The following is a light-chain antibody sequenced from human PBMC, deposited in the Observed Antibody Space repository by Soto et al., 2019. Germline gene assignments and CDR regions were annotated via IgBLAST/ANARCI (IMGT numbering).Light chain of an antibody. Sequence: EIVMTQSPATLSVSPGERATLSCRASQSVTSNLAWYQQKPGQAPRLLISGASTRATGIPARFSGSGSGTEFTLTISSLQSEDFAVYYCQQYHNWPPITFGQGTRLEIK. CDR3: QQYHNWPPIT. CDR1: QSVTSN. CDR2: GAS. J-gene: IGKJ5*01. V-gene: IGKV3-15*01.